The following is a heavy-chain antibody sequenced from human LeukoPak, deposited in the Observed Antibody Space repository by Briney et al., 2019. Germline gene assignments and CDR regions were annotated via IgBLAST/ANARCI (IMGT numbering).Heavy chain of an antibody. CDR1: GFTISSYA. CDR2: LTRSGTGT. D-gene: IGHD1-1*01. Sequence: GGSLRLSCAASGFTISSYAMSWVRQAPGKGLEWVSALTRSGTGTYYADSVKGRFTISRDNSKNTLYLQMNSLRAVDTAVYYCAKDLKTVDAFDIWGQGTMVTVSS. V-gene: IGHV3-23*01. J-gene: IGHJ3*02. CDR3: AKDLKTVDAFDI.